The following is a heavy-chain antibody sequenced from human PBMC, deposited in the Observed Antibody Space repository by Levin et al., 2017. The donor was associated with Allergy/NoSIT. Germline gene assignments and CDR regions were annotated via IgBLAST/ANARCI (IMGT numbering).Heavy chain of an antibody. CDR3: SRESEDGYSHSPRFDQ. CDR1: GGTFRTYT. V-gene: IGHV1-69*01. CDR2: IIPYFGKG. J-gene: IGHJ4*02. D-gene: IGHD5-12*01. Sequence: PGGSLRLSCKASGGTFRTYTISWVRQAPGQGLEWMGGIIPYFGKGTSAQKFQDRVTITADETTSTSYLELTSLKPEDTAIYFCSRESEDGYSHSPRFDQWGQGTLVTVSS.